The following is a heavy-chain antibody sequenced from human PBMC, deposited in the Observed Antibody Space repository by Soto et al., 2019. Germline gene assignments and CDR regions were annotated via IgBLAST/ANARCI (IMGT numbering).Heavy chain of an antibody. Sequence: GGSLRLSCAASGFTFSNAWMSWVRQAPGKGLERVGRIKSKTDGGTTDYAAPVKGRFTISRDDSKNTLYLQMNSLKTEDTAVYYCATIHGLVIILGYMDVWGKGTTVTVSS. CDR1: GFTFSNAW. D-gene: IGHD3-3*01. V-gene: IGHV3-15*01. CDR2: IKSKTDGGTT. J-gene: IGHJ6*03. CDR3: ATIHGLVIILGYMDV.